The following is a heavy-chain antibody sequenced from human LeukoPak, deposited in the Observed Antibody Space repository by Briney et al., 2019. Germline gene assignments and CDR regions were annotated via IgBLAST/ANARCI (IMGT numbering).Heavy chain of an antibody. CDR3: ARDRYRDGFAHLDY. D-gene: IGHD5-24*01. CDR1: GYTFTSYA. J-gene: IGHJ4*02. Sequence: ASVKVSCKASGYTFTSYAIHWVRQAPGQGLEWMGWITPSGGTNYPQKFQGRVAITWDTSITTAYMDLSRLTSDDTAVYYCARDRYRDGFAHLDYWGQGALVTVSS. V-gene: IGHV1-2*02. CDR2: ITPSGGT.